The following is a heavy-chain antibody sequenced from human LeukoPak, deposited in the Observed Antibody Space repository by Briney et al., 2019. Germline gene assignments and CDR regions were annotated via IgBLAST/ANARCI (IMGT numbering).Heavy chain of an antibody. D-gene: IGHD3-9*01. J-gene: IGHJ3*02. CDR1: GYTLTELS. V-gene: IGHV1-24*01. CDR2: FDPEDGET. Sequence: ASVKVSCKLSGYTLTELSMHWVRQAPGKGLEWMGGFDPEDGETIYAQKFQGRVTMTEDTSTDTAYMELSSLRSEDTAVYYCATSKPLRYDAFDIWGQGTMVTVSS. CDR3: ATSKPLRYDAFDI.